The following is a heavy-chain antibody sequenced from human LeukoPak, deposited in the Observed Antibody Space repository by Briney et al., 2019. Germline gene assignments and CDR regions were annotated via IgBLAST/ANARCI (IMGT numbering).Heavy chain of an antibody. CDR1: GFTFSAYS. CDR3: ARAAIAAAGTRVDY. J-gene: IGHJ4*02. CDR2: ISSTSSYI. D-gene: IGHD6-13*01. V-gene: IGHV3-21*01. Sequence: PGGSLRLSCAASGFTFSAYSMNWVRQAPGKGLEWVSSISSTSSYIYYADSVKGRFTISRDNTKNSLYLQVNSLRAEDTALYYCARAAIAAAGTRVDYWGQGTLVTVSS.